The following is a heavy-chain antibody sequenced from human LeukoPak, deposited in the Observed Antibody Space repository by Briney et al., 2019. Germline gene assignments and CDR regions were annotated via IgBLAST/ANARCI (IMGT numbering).Heavy chain of an antibody. D-gene: IGHD3-22*01. V-gene: IGHV3-23*01. CDR3: AKGRYDSSGYYSFDY. CDR1: GFTFSSYA. J-gene: IGHJ4*02. Sequence: GGSLRLSCAASGFTFSSYAMSWVRQAPGKGLEWVSAISGSGGSTYYADSVKGRFTISRDNSKNTLYLQMNSLRAEDTAVYYRAKGRYDSSGYYSFDYWGQGTLVAVSS. CDR2: ISGSGGST.